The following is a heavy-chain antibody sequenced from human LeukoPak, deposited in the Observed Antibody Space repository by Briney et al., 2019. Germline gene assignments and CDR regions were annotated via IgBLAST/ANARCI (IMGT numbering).Heavy chain of an antibody. Sequence: ASVKVSCKASGGTFSSYAISWVRQAPGQGLEWMGRIIPILGIANYAQKFQGRVTITADKSTSTAYMELSSLRSEDTAVYYCAREKDYDSSGYYLDYWGQGTLVTVSS. D-gene: IGHD3-22*01. CDR3: AREKDYDSSGYYLDY. CDR2: IIPILGIA. V-gene: IGHV1-69*04. CDR1: GGTFSSYA. J-gene: IGHJ4*02.